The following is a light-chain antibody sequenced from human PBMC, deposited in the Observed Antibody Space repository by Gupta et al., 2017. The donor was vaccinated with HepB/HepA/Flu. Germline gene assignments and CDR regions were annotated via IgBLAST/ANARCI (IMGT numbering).Light chain of an antibody. V-gene: IGLV2-8*01. CDR1: SSDVGCYNH. Sequence: ALTPPPSASGSPGQSVIISCTGTSSDVGCYNHVSWYQQHPGTAPKLMIFEVNQRPSGVPDRFSGSKSGNTASLTVSGLQADDEANYYCSSYAGSNNVVFGGGTKLTVL. J-gene: IGLJ2*01. CDR2: EVN. CDR3: SSYAGSNNVV.